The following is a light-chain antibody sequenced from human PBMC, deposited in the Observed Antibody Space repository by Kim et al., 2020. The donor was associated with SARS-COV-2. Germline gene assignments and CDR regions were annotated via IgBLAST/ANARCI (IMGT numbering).Light chain of an antibody. Sequence: ASVGDRVTSTCRASQSISSYLNWYQQKPGKAPKLLIYAASSLQSGVPSRFSGSGSGTDFTLTISSLQPEDFATYYCQQSYSTPITFGQGTRLEIK. CDR3: QQSYSTPIT. J-gene: IGKJ5*01. CDR2: AAS. V-gene: IGKV1-39*01. CDR1: QSISSY.